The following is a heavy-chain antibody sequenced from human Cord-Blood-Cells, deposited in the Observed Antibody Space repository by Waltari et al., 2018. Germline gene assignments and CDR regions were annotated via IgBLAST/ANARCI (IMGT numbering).Heavy chain of an antibody. J-gene: IGHJ6*02. V-gene: IGHV1-46*01. CDR3: ARFSYAPHYYGMDV. D-gene: IGHD5-18*01. CDR2: INPRGGST. Sequence: QVQLVQSGAEVKKPGASVKVSCKASGYTSTSHHMHWVRPAPGQGLEWMGIINPRGGSTSYAQKFQGRVTMTRDTSTSTVYMELSSPRSEDTAVYYWARFSYAPHYYGMDVWGQGTTVTVSS. CDR1: GYTSTSHH.